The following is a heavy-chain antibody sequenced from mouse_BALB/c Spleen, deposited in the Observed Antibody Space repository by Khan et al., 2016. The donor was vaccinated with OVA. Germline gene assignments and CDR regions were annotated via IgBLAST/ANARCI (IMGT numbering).Heavy chain of an antibody. CDR1: GFDFSRYW. CDR3: ARSTKEDYFDY. V-gene: IGHV4-1*02. Sequence: EVKLLESGGGLVQPGGSLKLSCAASGFDFSRYWMTWVRQAPGKGLEWIGAINPASSTINYTPSLKNPFIISRDNAKNTLFLQISTVRSEDTALDNCARSTKEDYFDYWGQGITLTVSS. J-gene: IGHJ2*01. CDR2: INPASSTI.